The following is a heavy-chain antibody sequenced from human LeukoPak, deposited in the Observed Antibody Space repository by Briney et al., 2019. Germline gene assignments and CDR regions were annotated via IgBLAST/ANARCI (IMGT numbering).Heavy chain of an antibody. J-gene: IGHJ4*02. CDR3: ARAGRFTSGRSYFFDN. D-gene: IGHD3-3*01. Sequence: SETLSLTCSVSGGSISGYYWSWIRQPPGKGLEWIAYVSYSGNTNYTPSLKNRVSISVDTSKNRFSLQLRSVTAADTDFYYCARAGRFTSGRSYFFDNWGEGTLVTVS. CDR1: GGSISGYY. V-gene: IGHV4-59*13. CDR2: VSYSGNT.